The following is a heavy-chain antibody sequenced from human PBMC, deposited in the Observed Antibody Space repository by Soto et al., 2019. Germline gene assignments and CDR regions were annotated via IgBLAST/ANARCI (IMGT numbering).Heavy chain of an antibody. Sequence: GGTLRLSCAASVFTFGSYAMIWIRQVPGKGLEWISGLYGSACGIHYADSVKGRFTISRDNSAYSVYLQMTNLRVEDTAVYYCAKDAVSGDGVWLAHDWGQGTVVTVSS. CDR1: VFTFGSYA. CDR3: AKDAVSGDGVWLAHD. J-gene: IGHJ4*02. D-gene: IGHD4-17*01. CDR2: LYGSACGI. V-gene: IGHV3-23*01.